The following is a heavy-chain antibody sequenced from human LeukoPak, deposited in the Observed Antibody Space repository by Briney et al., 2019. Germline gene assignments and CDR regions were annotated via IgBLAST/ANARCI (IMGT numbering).Heavy chain of an antibody. D-gene: IGHD3-10*01. J-gene: IGHJ1*01. CDR3: ARGGFGELNSDFQH. V-gene: IGHV4-31*03. Sequence: SETLSLTCTVSGGSISSGGYYWSWIRQHPGKGLEWIGYIYYSGSTYYNPSLKSRVTISVDTSKNQFSLKLSSVTAADTTVYYCARGGFGELNSDFQHWGQGTLVTVSS. CDR1: GGSISSGGYY. CDR2: IYYSGST.